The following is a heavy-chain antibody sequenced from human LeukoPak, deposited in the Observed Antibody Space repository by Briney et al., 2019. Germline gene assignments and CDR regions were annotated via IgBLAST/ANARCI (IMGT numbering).Heavy chain of an antibody. CDR3: ARDEGPVAAAAFDY. D-gene: IGHD6-13*01. Sequence: PSETLSLTCAGYGGSFSGYYWSWIRQPPGKGLEWIGEINHSGCTNYNPSLKSRVTISVDTSKNQFSLKLSSVTAADTAVYYCARDEGPVAAAAFDYWGQGTLVTVSS. J-gene: IGHJ4*02. CDR1: GGSFSGYY. V-gene: IGHV4-34*01. CDR2: INHSGCT.